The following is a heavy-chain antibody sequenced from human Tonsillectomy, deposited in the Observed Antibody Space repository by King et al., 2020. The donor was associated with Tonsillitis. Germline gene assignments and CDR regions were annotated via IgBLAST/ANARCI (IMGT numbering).Heavy chain of an antibody. J-gene: IGHJ4*02. CDR2: ISSSGIYT. D-gene: IGHD3-16*01. V-gene: IGHV3-11*05. CDR1: GFTFSDFY. CDR3: SRSWGGRTRGY. Sequence: VQLVESGGGLVKPGGSLRLSCVASGFTFSDFYMSWIRQAPGKGLEWLSYISSSGIYTNYTDSVKGRFTISRDNAKNSLYLQMNSLRSDDTAVYYCSRSWGGRTRGYWGQGTLVTVSS.